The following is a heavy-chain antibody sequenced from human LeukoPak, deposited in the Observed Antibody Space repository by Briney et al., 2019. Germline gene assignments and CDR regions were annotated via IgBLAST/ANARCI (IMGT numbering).Heavy chain of an antibody. CDR2: VSSDGINT. CDR3: AKPFGFLEWLYGGYFDS. CDR1: GFTFSSYA. J-gene: IGHJ4*02. Sequence: PGGSLRLSCAASGFTFSSYAMHWVRQAPGKGLEWVSAVSSDGINTYYTDSLKGRFTISRDNSKNTVFLQMHSLTAEDTAVYYCAKPFGFLEWLYGGYFDSWGQGTLVTVSS. D-gene: IGHD3-3*01. V-gene: IGHV3-23*01.